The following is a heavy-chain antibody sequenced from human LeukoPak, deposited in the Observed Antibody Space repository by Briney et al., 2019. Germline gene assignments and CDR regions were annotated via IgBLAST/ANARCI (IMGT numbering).Heavy chain of an antibody. CDR3: ARVTSGLDY. J-gene: IGHJ4*02. CDR2: IKEDGGDK. CDR1: GFTFSNYW. Sequence: PGGSLRLSCAASGFTFSNYWMTWVRQAPGKGLEWVANIKEDGGDKYYVDSVKGRFTLSRDNAKNSMYLQMTSLRAEDTAVYYCARVTSGLDYWGQGTLVTVSS. V-gene: IGHV3-7*01.